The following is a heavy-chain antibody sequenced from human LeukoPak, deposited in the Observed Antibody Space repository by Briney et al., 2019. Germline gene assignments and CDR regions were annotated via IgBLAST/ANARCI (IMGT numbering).Heavy chain of an antibody. Sequence: ASVKVSCKASGYTFTGYYMHWVRQAPGQGLEWMGRINPNSGGTNYAQKFQGRVTMTRDTSISTAYMELSRLRSDDTAVYYCAGSGEHYDYVWGSYRSIYFDYWGQGTLVTVSS. CDR3: AGSGEHYDYVWGSYRSIYFDY. CDR1: GYTFTGYY. V-gene: IGHV1-2*06. CDR2: INPNSGGT. J-gene: IGHJ4*02. D-gene: IGHD3-16*02.